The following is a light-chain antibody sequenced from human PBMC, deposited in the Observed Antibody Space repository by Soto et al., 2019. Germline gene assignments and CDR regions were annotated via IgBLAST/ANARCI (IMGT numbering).Light chain of an antibody. CDR2: WAS. CDR3: QQYYNTPLT. V-gene: IGKV4-1*01. Sequence: DIVMTQSPDSLAVSLGERATINCRSSESVFFSSNNRNYLAWYQQKPRQPPKLLINWASTRESGVPDRFSGSGSGTDFTLTISSLQAEDVAVYYCQQYYNTPLTFGGGTKVEIK. J-gene: IGKJ4*01. CDR1: ESVFFSSNNRNY.